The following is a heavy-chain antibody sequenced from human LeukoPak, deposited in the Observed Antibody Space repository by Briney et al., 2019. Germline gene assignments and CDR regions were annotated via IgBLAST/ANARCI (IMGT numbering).Heavy chain of an antibody. CDR3: AKDAPKAAAVSDAFDI. V-gene: IGHV3-23*01. D-gene: IGHD6-13*01. J-gene: IGHJ3*02. CDR1: GFTFSSYG. Sequence: GGSLRLSCAASGFTFSSYGMHWVRQAPGKGLEWVSAISGSGGSTYYADSVKGRFTISRDNSKNTLYLQMNSLRAEDTAVYYCAKDAPKAAAVSDAFDIWGQGTMVTVSS. CDR2: ISGSGGST.